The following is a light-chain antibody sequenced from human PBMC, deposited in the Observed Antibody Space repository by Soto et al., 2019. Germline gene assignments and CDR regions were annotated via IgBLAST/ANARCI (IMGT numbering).Light chain of an antibody. Sequence: EVVLTQSPATLSLSPGERATLSCRASQSVSNFLAWYQQKPGQAPRLLIYDASNRATGIPARFSGSGSGTDFTLTISSVEPEDFTLDHCHQHSTWPGTFGQGTRLDI. CDR2: DAS. CDR3: HQHSTWPGT. V-gene: IGKV3-11*01. J-gene: IGKJ2*01. CDR1: QSVSNF.